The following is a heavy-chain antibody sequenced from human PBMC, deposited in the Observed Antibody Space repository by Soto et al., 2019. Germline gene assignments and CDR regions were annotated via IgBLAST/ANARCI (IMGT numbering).Heavy chain of an antibody. J-gene: IGHJ4*02. CDR1: RFTFSDYY. Sequence: QVQLVESGGGLVKPGGSLRLSCAASRFTFSDYYMTWIRQAPGKGLEWVSYIRSRGTTLNYADSVKSRFTISRDNAQNSLYLQMDSLRVEDTAVYYCASTISVAGNFFDFWGQGTLVTVSS. D-gene: IGHD6-19*01. CDR3: ASTISVAGNFFDF. CDR2: IRSRGTTL. V-gene: IGHV3-11*01.